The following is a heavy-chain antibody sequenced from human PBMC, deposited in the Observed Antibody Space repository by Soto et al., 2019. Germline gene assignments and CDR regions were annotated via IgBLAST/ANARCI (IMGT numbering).Heavy chain of an antibody. CDR2: IYYSGST. CDR1: GGSISSGDYY. J-gene: IGHJ4*02. Sequence: QVQLQESGPGLVKPSQTLSLTCTVSGGSISSGDYYWSWIRQPPGQGLVWIGYIYYSGSTYYNPSLKGRVTIXXNXAXXQCSRKLSSVTAADTSVYSCDRGDTYYGEPAAFDSWGQGTLVTVSS. CDR3: DRGDTYYGEPAAFDS. D-gene: IGHD4-17*01. V-gene: IGHV4-30-4*01.